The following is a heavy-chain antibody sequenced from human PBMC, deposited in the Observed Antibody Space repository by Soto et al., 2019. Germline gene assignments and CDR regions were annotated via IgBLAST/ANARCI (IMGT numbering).Heavy chain of an antibody. J-gene: IGHJ5*02. CDR1: GGSISSSNW. CDR3: ARIYSGYSFLGFDP. D-gene: IGHD3-22*01. Sequence: SETLSLTCAVSGGSISSSNWWSWVRQPPGKGLEWIGEIYHSGSTNYNPSLKSRVTISVDKSKNQFSLKLSSVTAADTAVYYCARIYSGYSFLGFDPWGQGTLVTVSS. V-gene: IGHV4-4*02. CDR2: IYHSGST.